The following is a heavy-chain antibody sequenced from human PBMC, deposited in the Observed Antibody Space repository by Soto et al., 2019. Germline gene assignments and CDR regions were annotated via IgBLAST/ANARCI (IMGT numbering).Heavy chain of an antibody. Sequence: SETLSLTCSVSGVSISSYFWSWIRQPPGRGLEWIGYTYHRGSTNYSPSLRSRVAITLDTSENQFSLKVSSVTAADTAVYYCARIGGYHGPLDYWGQGTPVTVSS. CDR3: ARIGGYHGPLDY. D-gene: IGHD3-16*02. J-gene: IGHJ4*02. CDR2: TYHRGST. V-gene: IGHV4-59*01. CDR1: GVSISSYF.